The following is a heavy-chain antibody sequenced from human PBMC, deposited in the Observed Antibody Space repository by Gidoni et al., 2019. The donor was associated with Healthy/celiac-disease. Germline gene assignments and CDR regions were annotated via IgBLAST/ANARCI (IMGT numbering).Heavy chain of an antibody. V-gene: IGHV1-46*01. Sequence: QVQLVQSGAEVKKPGASVKVSCKASGYTFTSYYMHWVRQAPGQGLEWMGIINPSGGSTSYAQKFQGRVTMTRDTSTSTVYMELSSLRSEDTAVYYCARGSGSVRARREYYFDYWGQGTLVTVSS. CDR2: INPSGGST. CDR3: ARGSGSVRARREYYFDY. CDR1: GYTFTSYY. J-gene: IGHJ4*02.